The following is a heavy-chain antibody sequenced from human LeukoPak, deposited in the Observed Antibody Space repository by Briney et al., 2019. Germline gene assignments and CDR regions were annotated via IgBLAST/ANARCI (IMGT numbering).Heavy chain of an antibody. J-gene: IGHJ5*02. D-gene: IGHD4-17*01. CDR3: AAGEYGDYVGWFDP. CDR1: GYTFTSYD. Sequence: GASVKVSCKASGYTFTSYDINWVRQAPGQGLEWMGWINPNSGGTNYAQKFQGRVTMTRDTSISTAYMELSRLRSDDTAVYYCAAGEYGDYVGWFDPWGQGTLVTVSS. CDR2: INPNSGGT. V-gene: IGHV1-2*02.